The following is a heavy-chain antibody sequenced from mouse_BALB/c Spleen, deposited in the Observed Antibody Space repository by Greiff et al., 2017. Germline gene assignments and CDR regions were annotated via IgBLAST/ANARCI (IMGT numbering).Heavy chain of an antibody. Sequence: QVQLKQSGAELVKPGASVKMSCKASGYTFTSYWMHWVKQRPGQGLEWIGVIDPSDSYTSYNQKFKGKATLTVDTSSSTAYMQLSSLTSEDSAVYYCTRGDYDGYAMDYWGQGTSVTVSS. CDR1: GYTFTSYW. J-gene: IGHJ4*01. D-gene: IGHD2-4*01. CDR2: IDPSDSYT. V-gene: IGHV1S127*01. CDR3: TRGDYDGYAMDY.